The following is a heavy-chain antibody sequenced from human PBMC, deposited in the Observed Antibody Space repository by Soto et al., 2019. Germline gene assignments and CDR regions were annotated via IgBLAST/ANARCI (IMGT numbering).Heavy chain of an antibody. CDR2: IYYSGST. V-gene: IGHV4-30-4*01. Sequence: PSETLSLTCTVSDGSISSGDYYWSWIRQPPGKGLEWIGYIYYSGSTYYNPSLKSRVTISVDTSKNQFSLKLSSVTAADTAVYYCARLGTAVGIAARPDRGWFDPWGQGTLVTVSS. J-gene: IGHJ5*02. CDR3: ARLGTAVGIAARPDRGWFDP. CDR1: DGSISSGDYY. D-gene: IGHD6-6*01.